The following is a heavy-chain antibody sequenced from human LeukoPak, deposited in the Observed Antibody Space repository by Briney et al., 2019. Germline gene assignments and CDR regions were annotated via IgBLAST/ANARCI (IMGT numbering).Heavy chain of an antibody. D-gene: IGHD6-13*01. CDR2: IYPGDSDT. CDR3: ARLPLEKYSSSWSWVSFPFDI. V-gene: IGHV5-51*01. CDR1: GYNFTSYW. J-gene: IGHJ3*02. Sequence: KDGESLKISCKASGYNFTSYWIGWVRQMPGKGLEWMGIIYPGDSDTRYSPSFQGQVTISADKSISTGYLQWRSLKASDTAMYYCARLPLEKYSSSWSWVSFPFDIWGQGTMVTVSS.